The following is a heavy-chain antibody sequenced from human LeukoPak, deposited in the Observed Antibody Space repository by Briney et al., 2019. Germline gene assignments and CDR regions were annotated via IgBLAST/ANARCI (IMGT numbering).Heavy chain of an antibody. J-gene: IGHJ4*02. CDR1: GFTFSDYY. CDR3: ARDISYYDFWSGYYTVDGY. Sequence: GGSLRLSCAASGFTFSDYYMSWIRQAPGKGLEWVSYISSSGSTIYYADSVKGRFTISRDNAKNSLYLQMNSLRAEDTAVYYCARDISYYDFWSGYYTVDGYWGQGTLVTVSS. D-gene: IGHD3-3*01. CDR2: ISSSGSTI. V-gene: IGHV3-11*01.